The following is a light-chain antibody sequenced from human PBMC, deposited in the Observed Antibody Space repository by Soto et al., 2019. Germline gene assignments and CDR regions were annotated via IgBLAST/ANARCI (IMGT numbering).Light chain of an antibody. Sequence: IVMTHYPPTFSASPWYRFTLSFRASQNIAGNLAWYQQKPGQAPRLLIYGASTRATGIPARFSGSGSGTEFTLTISSLQSEDFAVYYCQQYNNWPPTFGQGTKVDIK. J-gene: IGKJ1*01. CDR3: QQYNNWPPT. V-gene: IGKV3-15*01. CDR1: QNIAGN. CDR2: GAS.